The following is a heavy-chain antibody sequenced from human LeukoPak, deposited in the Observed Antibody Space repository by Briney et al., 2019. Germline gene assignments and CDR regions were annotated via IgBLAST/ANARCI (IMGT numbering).Heavy chain of an antibody. V-gene: IGHV1-46*01. CDR1: GYTFTNYY. D-gene: IGHD5-18*01. J-gene: IGHJ4*02. CDR2: IDPSGGST. CDR3: ARDGDGGYSYGPIDY. Sequence: GASVKVSYKASGYTFTNYYMHWVRQAPGQGLEWMGIIDPSGGSTSYAHQFQGRVTMTRDTSTTTVYMEVSSLRSEDTAVFYCARDGDGGYSYGPIDYWGQGTRVTVSS.